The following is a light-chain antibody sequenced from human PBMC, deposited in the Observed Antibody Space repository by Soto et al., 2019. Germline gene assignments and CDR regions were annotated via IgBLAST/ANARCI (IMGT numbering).Light chain of an antibody. J-gene: IGLJ2*01. V-gene: IGLV2-8*01. CDR2: EVS. CDR3: SSYAGNNNLV. Sequence: QSVLTQPPSASGSPGQSVTISCTGTGSDVGGYNYVSWYQQHPGKAPKLMIYEVSKRPSGVPDRFSGSKSGNTASLTVSGLQAEDEADYYCSSYAGNNNLVFGGGTKLTVL. CDR1: GSDVGGYNY.